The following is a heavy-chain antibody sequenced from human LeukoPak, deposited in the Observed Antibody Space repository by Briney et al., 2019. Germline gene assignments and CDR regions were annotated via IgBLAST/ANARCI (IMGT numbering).Heavy chain of an antibody. V-gene: IGHV3-11*01. CDR2: ISSSGSTI. J-gene: IGHJ4*02. CDR3: ARVQPLVVPAAVGDY. D-gene: IGHD2-2*01. CDR1: GFTFSDYY. Sequence: PGGSLRLSCAASGFTFSDYYMSWIRQAPGKGLEWVSYISSSGSTIYYADSVKGRFTISRDNAKNSLYLQMNSLRAEDTAVYYCARVQPLVVPAAVGDYWGQGTLVTVSS.